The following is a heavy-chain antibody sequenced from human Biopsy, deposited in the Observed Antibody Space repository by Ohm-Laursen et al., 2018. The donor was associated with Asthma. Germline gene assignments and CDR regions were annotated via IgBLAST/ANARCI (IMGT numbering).Heavy chain of an antibody. Sequence: SLRLSCAASGFTLSSYGMHWVRQAPGKGLEWVAVIWYDGSNKYYADSVKGRFTISRDNSKNALYLQMNSLRAEDTAVYYCARGDSSGWSHYYFDYWGQGTLVTVSS. V-gene: IGHV3-33*01. D-gene: IGHD6-19*01. CDR1: GFTLSSYG. CDR3: ARGDSSGWSHYYFDY. CDR2: IWYDGSNK. J-gene: IGHJ4*02.